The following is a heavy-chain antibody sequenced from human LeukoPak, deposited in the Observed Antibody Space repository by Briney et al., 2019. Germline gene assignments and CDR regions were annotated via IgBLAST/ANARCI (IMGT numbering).Heavy chain of an antibody. CDR1: GYTFTNYD. J-gene: IGHJ4*02. CDR3: ARAISSSSPFDY. CDR2: INPKSGNT. V-gene: IGHV1-8*01. Sequence: ASVKVSCKASGYTFTNYDINWVRQATGQGLEWVGWINPKSGNTGYAQKFQGRFTLTRNNSISTAYMEMSSLRSEDTAVYYCARAISSSSPFDYWGQGTLVTVSS. D-gene: IGHD6-6*01.